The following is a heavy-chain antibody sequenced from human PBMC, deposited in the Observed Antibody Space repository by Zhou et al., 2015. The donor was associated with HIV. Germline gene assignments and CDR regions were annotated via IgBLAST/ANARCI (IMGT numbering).Heavy chain of an antibody. Sequence: QMQLVQSGPEVKKPGTSVKVSCKASGFTFTSSAVQWVRQARGQGLEWIGWIVVGSGSTNYAQKLQERVTITRDMSTSTAYMELSSLRSEDTAVYYCAAGVINMVRGVMMETYYYYAMDVWGQGTTVTVSS. CDR2: IVVGSGST. V-gene: IGHV1-58*01. J-gene: IGHJ6*02. CDR1: GFTFTSSA. CDR3: AAGVINMVRGVMMETYYYYAMDV. D-gene: IGHD3-10*01.